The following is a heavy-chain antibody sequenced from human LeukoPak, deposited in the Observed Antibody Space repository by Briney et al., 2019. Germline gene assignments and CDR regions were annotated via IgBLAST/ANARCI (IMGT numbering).Heavy chain of an antibody. D-gene: IGHD4-17*01. J-gene: IGHJ5*02. CDR2: INHSGGST. CDR1: GYTFPSYY. CDR3: VRVGDDGDYFWFDP. V-gene: IGHV1-46*01. Sequence: ASVTVSLKSSGYTFPSYYMHWLGQPPSQGLAWMGIINHSGGSTTYAQKYQGRVTMTMDMSTSTGYMELSSLRAEDTAMYYCVRVGDDGDYFWFDPWGQGTLVTVSS.